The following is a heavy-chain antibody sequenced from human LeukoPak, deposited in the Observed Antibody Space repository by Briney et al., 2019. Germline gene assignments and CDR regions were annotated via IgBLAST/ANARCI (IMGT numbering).Heavy chain of an antibody. Sequence: GGSLRLSCAASGFTFSSYWMHWVRQAPGKGLVWVSRINSDGSSTSYADSVKGRFTISRDNAKYTLYLQMNSLRAEDTAVYYCARDQSIAVAGTRNPAGYWGQGTLVTVSS. D-gene: IGHD6-19*01. J-gene: IGHJ4*02. CDR1: GFTFSSYW. V-gene: IGHV3-74*01. CDR3: ARDQSIAVAGTRNPAGY. CDR2: INSDGSST.